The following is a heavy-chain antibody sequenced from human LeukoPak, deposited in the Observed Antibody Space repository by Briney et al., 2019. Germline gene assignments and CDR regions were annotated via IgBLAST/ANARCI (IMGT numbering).Heavy chain of an antibody. D-gene: IGHD4-17*01. CDR1: GFTFDDYA. Sequence: GGSLRLSCAASGFTFDDYAMHWVRQAPGKGLEWVSGISWNSDSIGYADSVKGRFTISRDNAKNSLYLQMNSLRAEDTALYYCAKGNGDPPFDYWGQGTLVTVSS. V-gene: IGHV3-9*01. J-gene: IGHJ4*02. CDR2: ISWNSDSI. CDR3: AKGNGDPPFDY.